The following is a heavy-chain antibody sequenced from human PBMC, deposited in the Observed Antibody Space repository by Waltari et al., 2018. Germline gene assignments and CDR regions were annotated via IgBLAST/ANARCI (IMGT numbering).Heavy chain of an antibody. D-gene: IGHD3-10*01. CDR1: GGSISSGGYY. J-gene: IGHJ4*02. CDR2: IYYSGST. CDR3: ARGRNYGSGSYPFDY. V-gene: IGHV4-31*03. Sequence: QVQLQESGPGLVKPSQTLSLTCTVSGGSISSGGYYWSWIRQHPGKCLEWIGYIYYSGSTLYNPSRKSRVTISVDTSKNQFSLKLSSVTAADTAVYYCARGRNYGSGSYPFDYWGQGTLVTVSS.